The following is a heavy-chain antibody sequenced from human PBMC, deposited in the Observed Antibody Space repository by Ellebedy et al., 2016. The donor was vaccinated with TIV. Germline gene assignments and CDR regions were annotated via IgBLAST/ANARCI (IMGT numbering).Heavy chain of an antibody. J-gene: IGHJ6*02. CDR3: ARDISYGFVSYYYGMDV. D-gene: IGHD5-18*01. V-gene: IGHV4-59*12. Sequence: MPSETLSLTCTVSGGSISSYYWSWIRQPPGKGLEWIGYIYYSGSTNYNPSLKSRVTISVDTSKNQFSLKLSSVTAADTAVYYCARDISYGFVSYYYGMDVWGQGTTVTVSS. CDR2: IYYSGST. CDR1: GGSISSYY.